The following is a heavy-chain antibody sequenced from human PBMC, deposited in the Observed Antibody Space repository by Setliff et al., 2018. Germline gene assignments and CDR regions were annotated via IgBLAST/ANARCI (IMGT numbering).Heavy chain of an antibody. Sequence: PSETLSLTCTVSGGSISTYYWSWIRQPPGKGLEWIGYIYYSGSTNYNPSLKSRVTISVDTSKNQFSLKLSSVTAADTAVYYCARASSGWYSAYYYYMDVWGKGTTVTVSS. J-gene: IGHJ6*03. V-gene: IGHV4-59*08. CDR1: GGSISTYY. CDR3: ARASSGWYSAYYYYMDV. D-gene: IGHD6-19*01. CDR2: IYYSGST.